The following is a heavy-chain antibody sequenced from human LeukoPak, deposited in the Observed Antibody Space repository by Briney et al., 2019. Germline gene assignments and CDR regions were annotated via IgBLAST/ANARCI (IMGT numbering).Heavy chain of an antibody. CDR1: GGSISSSSYY. CDR3: ARRAYSVPYAFEI. J-gene: IGHJ3*02. CDR2: IYYSGST. D-gene: IGHD2-21*01. V-gene: IGHV4-39*01. Sequence: SETLSLTCTVSGGSISSSSYYWGWIRQPPGKGLEWIGSIYYSGSTYYNPSLKSRVTISVDTSKSQFSLKMTSVTAADTAVYYCARRAYSVPYAFEIWGQGTMVTVS.